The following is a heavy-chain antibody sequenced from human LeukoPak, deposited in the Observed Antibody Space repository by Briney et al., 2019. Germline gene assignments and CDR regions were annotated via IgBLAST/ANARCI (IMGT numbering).Heavy chain of an antibody. CDR3: ARDAVDTAMVSPVDY. CDR1: GFTFSSYS. V-gene: IGHV3-21*01. J-gene: IGHJ4*02. Sequence: PGGSLRLSCAASGFTFSSYSMNWVRQAPGKGLEWVSSISSSSSYIYYADSVKGRFTISRDNAKNSLYLQMNSLRAEDTAVYYCARDAVDTAMVSPVDYWGQGTLVTVSS. CDR2: ISSSSSYI. D-gene: IGHD5-18*01.